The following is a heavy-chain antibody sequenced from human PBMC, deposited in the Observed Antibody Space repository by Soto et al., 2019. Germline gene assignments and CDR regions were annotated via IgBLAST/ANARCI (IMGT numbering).Heavy chain of an antibody. CDR2: ISGSGGST. CDR3: GYCSGGSCYSAAFDI. D-gene: IGHD2-15*01. J-gene: IGHJ3*02. V-gene: IGHV3-23*01. Sequence: GGSLRLSCAASGFTFSSYTMAWVRQAPGRGLEWVSSISGSGGSTFYADSVKGRFTVSRDSSKNTLYLQMNSLRAEDTAIYYCGYCSGGSCYSAAFDIRGQGTMVTVSS. CDR1: GFTFSSYT.